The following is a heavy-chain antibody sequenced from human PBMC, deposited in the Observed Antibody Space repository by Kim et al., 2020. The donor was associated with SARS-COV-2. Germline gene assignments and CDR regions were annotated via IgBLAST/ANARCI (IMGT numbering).Heavy chain of an antibody. V-gene: IGHV4-34*01. Sequence: SETLSLTCAVYGGSFSGYYWSWIRQPPGKGLEWIGEINHSGSTNYNPSLKSRVTISVDTSKNQFSLKLSSVTAADTAVYYCARGACIGELTLGYWGQGTLVTVSS. D-gene: IGHD3-10*01. CDR1: GGSFSGYY. J-gene: IGHJ4*02. CDR2: INHSGST. CDR3: ARGACIGELTLGY.